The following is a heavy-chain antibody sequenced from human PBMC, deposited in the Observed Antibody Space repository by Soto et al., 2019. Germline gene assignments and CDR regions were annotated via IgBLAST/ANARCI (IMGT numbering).Heavy chain of an antibody. CDR3: AKDPHPTYYYDSSGYFSQDAGDY. Sequence: GGSLRLSCAASGFTFSSYAMSWVRQAPGKGLEWVSAISGSGGSTYYADSVKGRFTISRDNSKNTLYLQMNSLRAEDTAVYYCAKDPHPTYYYDSSGYFSQDAGDYWGQGTLVTVSS. CDR1: GFTFSSYA. V-gene: IGHV3-23*01. J-gene: IGHJ4*02. D-gene: IGHD3-22*01. CDR2: ISGSGGST.